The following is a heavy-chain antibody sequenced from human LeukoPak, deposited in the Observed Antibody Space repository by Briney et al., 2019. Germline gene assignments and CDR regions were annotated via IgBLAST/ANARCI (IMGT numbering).Heavy chain of an antibody. J-gene: IGHJ4*02. CDR1: GLSLSSYA. Sequence: PGGSLRLSCAASGLSLSSYALTWVRQAPGRGLEWVSAISGSGGSTYYADSVKGRFTISRDNSKCTLYLQMSRLRAEDTAVYYCAKDHGSWPYYIDYWGQGTLVTVSS. D-gene: IGHD6-13*01. CDR3: AKDHGSWPYYIDY. V-gene: IGHV3-23*01. CDR2: ISGSGGST.